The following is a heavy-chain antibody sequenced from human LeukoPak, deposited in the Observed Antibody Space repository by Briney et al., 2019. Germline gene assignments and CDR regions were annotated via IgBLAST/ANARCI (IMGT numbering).Heavy chain of an antibody. CDR3: ARWNYYDSSGYFSFDY. J-gene: IGHJ4*02. CDR1: GYTFTGYY. CDR2: INPNSGGT. Sequence: ASVKVSRKASGYTFTGYYMHWVRQAPGQGLEWMGWINPNSGGTNYAQKFQGRVTMTRDTSISTAYMELSRLRSDDTAVYYCARWNYYDSSGYFSFDYWGQGTLVTVSS. D-gene: IGHD3-22*01. V-gene: IGHV1-2*02.